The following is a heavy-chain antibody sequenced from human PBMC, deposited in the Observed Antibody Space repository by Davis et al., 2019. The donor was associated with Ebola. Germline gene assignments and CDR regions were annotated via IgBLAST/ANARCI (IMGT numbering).Heavy chain of an antibody. Sequence: MPSETLSLTCAVYGGSFSGYYWSWIRQPPGKGLEWIGEINHSGSTNYNPSLKSRVTISVDTSKNQFSLKLSSVTAADTAVYYCARPYGDYDYGMDVWGQGTTVTVSS. CDR2: INHSGST. V-gene: IGHV4-34*01. CDR3: ARPYGDYDYGMDV. CDR1: GGSFSGYY. J-gene: IGHJ6*02. D-gene: IGHD4-17*01.